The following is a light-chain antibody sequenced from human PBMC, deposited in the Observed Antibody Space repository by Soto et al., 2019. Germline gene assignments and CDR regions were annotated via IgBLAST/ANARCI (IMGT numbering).Light chain of an antibody. CDR2: GAS. CDR3: QQCDRSPWT. V-gene: IGKV3-20*01. CDR1: QTINSNY. Sequence: EIVLTQSPGTLSLSPGERATLSCRASQTINSNYLVWFQQKPGQAPRLLLYGASSRATGIPDRFSGSGSGTDFTLTISSLEPEDFAVYYCQQCDRSPWTFGQGTKVEIK. J-gene: IGKJ1*01.